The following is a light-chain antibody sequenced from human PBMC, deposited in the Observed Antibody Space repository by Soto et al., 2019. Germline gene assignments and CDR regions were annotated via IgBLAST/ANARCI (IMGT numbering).Light chain of an antibody. Sequence: EILLTQSPATLSLSPGEGATLSCRASQSVSTYLGWYQQKPGQAPRLLIYDASNRATGIPARFSGSGSGTDFTLTISSLEPEDFAVYYCQQRSNWITFGQGTRLEIK. V-gene: IGKV3-11*01. CDR2: DAS. J-gene: IGKJ5*01. CDR3: QQRSNWIT. CDR1: QSVSTY.